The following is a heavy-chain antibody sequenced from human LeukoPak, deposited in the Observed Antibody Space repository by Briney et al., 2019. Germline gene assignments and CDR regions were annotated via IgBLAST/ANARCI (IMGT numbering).Heavy chain of an antibody. Sequence: ASVKVSCKTSGYTFTTYGITWVRQAPGQGLEWMGWISTYNGNTNYAQMLQGRVTMTTDTSTSTAYTELRSLRSDDTAVYYCARDLKRSRARWENLGFDPWGQGTLVTVSS. V-gene: IGHV1-18*01. CDR3: ARDLKRSRARWENLGFDP. D-gene: IGHD1-26*01. CDR1: GYTFTTYG. CDR2: ISTYNGNT. J-gene: IGHJ5*02.